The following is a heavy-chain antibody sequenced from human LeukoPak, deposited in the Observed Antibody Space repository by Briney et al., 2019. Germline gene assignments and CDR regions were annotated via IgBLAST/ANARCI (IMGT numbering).Heavy chain of an antibody. CDR1: GFTVSSNY. CDR2: IYSGGST. D-gene: IGHD2-21*01. CDR3: ARAPSLRKSWWSY. Sequence: GGSLRLSCAASGFTVSSNYMTWVRQAPGKGLEWVSVIYSGGSTYYADSVKGRFTISRDNSKNTLYLQMNSLRAEDTAVYYCARAPSLRKSWWSYWGQGPLVTVSS. J-gene: IGHJ4*02. V-gene: IGHV3-53*01.